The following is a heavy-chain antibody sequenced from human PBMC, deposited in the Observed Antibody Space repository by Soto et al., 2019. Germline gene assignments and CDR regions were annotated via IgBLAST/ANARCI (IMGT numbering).Heavy chain of an antibody. CDR2: INGDGSSI. V-gene: IGHV3-74*01. CDR3: ARATPEVGYDF. J-gene: IGHJ4*02. D-gene: IGHD1-26*01. Sequence: EMQLVESGGGLVQPGGSLRLSCAASGFNFRTYWVHWVRQAPGKGLVWVSRINGDGSSISYADSVKGRFTISRDNAENTVYRQMSSLRAEDSAVYYCARATPEVGYDFWGQGTLVTVSS. CDR1: GFNFRTYW.